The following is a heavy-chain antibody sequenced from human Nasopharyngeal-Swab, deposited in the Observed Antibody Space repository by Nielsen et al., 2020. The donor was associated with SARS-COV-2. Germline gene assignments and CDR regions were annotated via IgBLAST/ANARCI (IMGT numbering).Heavy chain of an antibody. CDR3: AKDGYSSSSRLDY. CDR1: GFHFYYFT. J-gene: IGHJ4*02. V-gene: IGHV3-9*01. CDR2: VSWNNGNI. Sequence: SLNISRVAPGFHFYYFTLHLVPQMPGEGLEWGSGVSWNNGNIGYADSVKGRFTISRDNVKNSLYLEMNSLRAEDTAVYYCAKDGYSSSSRLDYWGQGVRVTVSS. D-gene: IGHD4-11*01.